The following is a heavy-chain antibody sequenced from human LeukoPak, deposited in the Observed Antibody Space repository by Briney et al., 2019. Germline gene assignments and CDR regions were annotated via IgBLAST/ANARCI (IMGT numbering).Heavy chain of an antibody. CDR3: ARRPRQWLAPYYYYFMDV. CDR1: GFTFSSYA. Sequence: PGGSLRLSCAASGFTFSSYAMSWVRQAPGKGLEWVSAISGSGGSTYYADSVKGRFTISRDNSKDTLSLQMNSLRAEDTAVYYCARRPRQWLAPYYYYFMDVWGKGTTVTVSS. V-gene: IGHV3-23*01. D-gene: IGHD6-19*01. CDR2: ISGSGGST. J-gene: IGHJ6*03.